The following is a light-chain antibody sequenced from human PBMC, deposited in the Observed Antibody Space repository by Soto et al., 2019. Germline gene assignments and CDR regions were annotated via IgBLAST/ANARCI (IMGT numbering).Light chain of an antibody. J-gene: IGKJ1*01. CDR2: DAS. CDR1: RAISSC. V-gene: IGKV1-5*01. CDR3: QQDNGFPEA. Sequence: DIQMTQSPSSLSGSVGDRVTITCRASRAISSCLAWYQQKPGKAPKLLIYDASTLKSGVPSRFSGSGSGTEFTLTISSLQPEDFATYYCQQDNGFPEAFGQGTKVELK.